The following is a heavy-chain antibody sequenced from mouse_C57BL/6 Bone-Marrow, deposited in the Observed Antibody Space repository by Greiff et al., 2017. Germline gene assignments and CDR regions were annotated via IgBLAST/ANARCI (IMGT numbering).Heavy chain of an antibody. CDR1: GFTFSSYA. CDR3: ARVYYYAMDY. J-gene: IGHJ4*01. V-gene: IGHV5-4*01. Sequence: EVQGVESGGGLVKPGGSLKLSCAASGFTFSSYAMSWVRQTPEKRLEWVATISDGGSYTYYPDNVKGRFTISRDNAKNNLYLQMSHLKSEDTAMYYCARVYYYAMDYWGQGTSGTVSS. CDR2: ISDGGSYT.